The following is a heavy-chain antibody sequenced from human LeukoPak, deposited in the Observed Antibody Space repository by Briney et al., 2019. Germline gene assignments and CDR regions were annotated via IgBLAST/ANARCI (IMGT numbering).Heavy chain of an antibody. V-gene: IGHV3-23*01. Sequence: GGSLRLSCAASAITFSTYAMSWVRQAPGKGLECVSVISGGAGSTYYADSVKGRFTISRDNAKNSLYLQMNSLRAEDTALYYCAKDNRAWEPDYYFDCWGQGTLVTVSS. J-gene: IGHJ4*02. CDR2: ISGGAGST. CDR1: AITFSTYA. CDR3: AKDNRAWEPDYYFDC. D-gene: IGHD1-14*01.